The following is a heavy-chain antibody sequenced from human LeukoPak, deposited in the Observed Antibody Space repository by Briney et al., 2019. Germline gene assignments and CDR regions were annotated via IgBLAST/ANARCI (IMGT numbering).Heavy chain of an antibody. Sequence: GGSLRLSCTASGFTFGDHAMSWVRQAPGKGLEWVANIKQDGSEKYYVDSVKGRFTISRDNAKNSLYLQMNSLRAEDTAVYYCARGVRRGPQYYFDYWGQGTLVTVSS. CDR2: IKQDGSEK. V-gene: IGHV3-7*01. D-gene: IGHD4-11*01. CDR1: GFTFGDHA. J-gene: IGHJ4*02. CDR3: ARGVRRGPQYYFDY.